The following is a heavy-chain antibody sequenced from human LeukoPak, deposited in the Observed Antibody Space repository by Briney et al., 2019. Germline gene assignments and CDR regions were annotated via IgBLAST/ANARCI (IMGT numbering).Heavy chain of an antibody. Sequence: PSETLSLTCTVSGGSISSGGYYWSWIRQHPGKGLEWIGYIYYSGSTYYNPSLKSRVTISVDTFKNQFSLKLSSVTAADTAVYYCARRGQTGYCSSTSCYYYYYMDVWGKGTTVTVSS. D-gene: IGHD2-2*03. CDR1: GGSISSGGYY. CDR2: IYYSGST. CDR3: ARRGQTGYCSSTSCYYYYYMDV. J-gene: IGHJ6*03. V-gene: IGHV4-31*03.